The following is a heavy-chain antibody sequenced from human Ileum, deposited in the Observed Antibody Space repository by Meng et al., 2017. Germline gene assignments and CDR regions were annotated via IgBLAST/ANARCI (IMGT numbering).Heavy chain of an antibody. J-gene: IGHJ4*01. D-gene: IGHD3-10*01. CDR1: GFTFSPYA. Sequence: QVQLVESGGGVVQPGTSLRLVWTAAGFTFSPYAMHWVRQAPGKGLEWLSVIPYDGSNYYYADSVKGRFTISRDDSENTLFLQMDSLTTEDSGVYYCARGGVGAATAGPIDYWGQGILVTVSS. CDR3: ARGGVGAATAGPIDY. CDR2: IPYDGSNY. V-gene: IGHV3-30*04.